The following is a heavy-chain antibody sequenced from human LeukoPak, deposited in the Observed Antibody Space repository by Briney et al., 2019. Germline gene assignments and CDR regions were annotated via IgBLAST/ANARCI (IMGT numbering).Heavy chain of an antibody. V-gene: IGHV4-4*02. J-gene: IGHJ3*02. Sequence: SETLSLTCAVSGGSISSSNWWSWVRPPPGKGLEWIGEIYHSGSTNYNPSLKSRVTISVDKSKNQFSLKLSSVTAADTAVYYCASLEGLQAFDIWGQGTMVTVSS. CDR2: IYHSGST. CDR1: GGSISSSNW. D-gene: IGHD5-24*01. CDR3: ASLEGLQAFDI.